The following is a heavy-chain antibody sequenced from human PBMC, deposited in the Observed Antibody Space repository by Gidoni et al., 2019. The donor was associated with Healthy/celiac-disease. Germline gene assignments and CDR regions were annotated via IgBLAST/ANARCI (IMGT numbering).Heavy chain of an antibody. Sequence: QVQLVQSGAEVKKPGSSVKVSCKASGGTFSSYAISWVRQAPGQGLEWMGGIIPIFGTANYAQKFQGRVTITADESTSTAYMELSSLRSEDTAVYYCARVRYGSSTQYYYYYGMDVWGQGTTVTVSS. J-gene: IGHJ6*02. CDR2: IIPIFGTA. D-gene: IGHD2-2*01. V-gene: IGHV1-69*01. CDR1: GGTFSSYA. CDR3: ARVRYGSSTQYYYYYGMDV.